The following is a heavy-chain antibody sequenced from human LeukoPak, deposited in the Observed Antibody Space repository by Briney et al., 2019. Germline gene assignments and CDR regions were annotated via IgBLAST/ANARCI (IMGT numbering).Heavy chain of an antibody. CDR3: ATAGYCSGGSCYPGFDY. CDR2: INHDGSST. J-gene: IGHJ4*02. Sequence: GGSLRLSCATSGFTFTTFWMHWVRQAPGKGLVWVSRINHDGSSTNYADSVKGRFTISRDNAKNTVYLQMNSLRAEDTAVYYCATAGYCSGGSCYPGFDYWGQGTLVTVSS. V-gene: IGHV3-74*01. D-gene: IGHD2-15*01. CDR1: GFTFTTFW.